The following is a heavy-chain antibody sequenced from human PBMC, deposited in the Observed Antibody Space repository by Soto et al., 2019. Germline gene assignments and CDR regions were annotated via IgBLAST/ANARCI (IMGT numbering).Heavy chain of an antibody. V-gene: IGHV1-2*04. Sequence: ASVKVSCKASGYSFTDYHIHWVRQAPGQGLEWLGRINPKSGGTSTAQKFQGWVTMTTATSISTASMELTRLTSDDTAIYYCARGDSTDCSNGVCSFFYNHDMDVWGQGTTVTVSS. CDR1: GYSFTDYH. J-gene: IGHJ6*02. D-gene: IGHD2-8*01. CDR3: ARGDSTDCSNGVCSFFYNHDMDV. CDR2: INPKSGGT.